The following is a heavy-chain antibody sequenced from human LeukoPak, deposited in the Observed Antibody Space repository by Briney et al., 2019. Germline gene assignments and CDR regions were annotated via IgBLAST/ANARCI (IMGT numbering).Heavy chain of an antibody. CDR3: ARESDFWSGYYRYFDY. CDR1: GGTFSSYA. V-gene: IGHV1-69*13. D-gene: IGHD3-3*01. Sequence: GASVKVSCKASGGTFSSYAISWVRQAPGQGLEWMRGIIPIFGTANYAQKFQGRVTITADESTSTAYMELSSLRSEDTAVYYCARESDFWSGYYRYFDYWGQGTLVTVSS. J-gene: IGHJ4*02. CDR2: IIPIFGTA.